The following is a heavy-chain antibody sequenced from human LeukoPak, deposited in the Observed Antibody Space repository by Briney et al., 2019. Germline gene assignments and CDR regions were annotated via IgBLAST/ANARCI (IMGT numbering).Heavy chain of an antibody. V-gene: IGHV3-20*04. CDR1: GFTFDDYG. Sequence: PGGSLRLSCAASGFTFDDYGMSWVRHAPGKGLEWVSGINWNGGSTGYADSVKGRFTISRDNAKNSLYLQMNSLRAEDTALYYCAREATYCSSTSCFDYYYYMDVWGKGTTVTVSS. CDR3: AREATYCSSTSCFDYYYYMDV. D-gene: IGHD2-2*01. J-gene: IGHJ6*03. CDR2: INWNGGST.